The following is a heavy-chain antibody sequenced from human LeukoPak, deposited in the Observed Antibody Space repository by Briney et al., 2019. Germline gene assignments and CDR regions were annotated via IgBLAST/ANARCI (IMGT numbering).Heavy chain of an antibody. CDR1: GGSISSGGYS. V-gene: IGHV4-30-2*01. CDR3: ARGSQLWSPYYFDY. J-gene: IGHJ4*02. D-gene: IGHD5-18*01. CDR2: IYHSGST. Sequence: SETLSLTCAVPGGSISSGGYSGSWTRQPPGKGLEWIGYIYHSGSTYYNPSLESRVTISVDRSKNQFSLKLSSVTAADTAVYYCARGSQLWSPYYFDYWGQGTLVTVSS.